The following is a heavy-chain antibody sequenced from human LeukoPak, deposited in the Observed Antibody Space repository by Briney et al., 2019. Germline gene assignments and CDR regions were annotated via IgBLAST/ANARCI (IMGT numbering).Heavy chain of an antibody. CDR1: GFCVSNYY. CDR2: ISAGGGDK. D-gene: IGHD6-19*01. CDR3: AAGRDIRVAGPGGYFDH. Sequence: GGSVGPCCPETGFCVSNYYIGWIRHTTGKGLEWLAYISAGGGDKYFADSVQGRITISWDSAKKSLHLQMNSLTAEDTAVYYCAAGRDIRVAGPGGYFDHWGQGTLVTVSS. J-gene: IGHJ4*02. V-gene: IGHV3-11*01.